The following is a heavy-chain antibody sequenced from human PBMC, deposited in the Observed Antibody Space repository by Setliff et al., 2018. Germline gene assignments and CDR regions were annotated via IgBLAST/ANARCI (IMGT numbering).Heavy chain of an antibody. V-gene: IGHV4-30-4*08. D-gene: IGHD3-22*01. Sequence: SETLSLTCTVSGGSISSGDYYWSWIRQPPGKGLEWIGYIYSSGSTYYNPSLKSRVSISVDTSKNQFSLKLSSVPAADTAVYYCARESRYYYDNLGTLDYWGQGTLVTVSS. CDR1: GGSISSGDYY. J-gene: IGHJ4*02. CDR3: ARESRYYYDNLGTLDY. CDR2: IYSSGST.